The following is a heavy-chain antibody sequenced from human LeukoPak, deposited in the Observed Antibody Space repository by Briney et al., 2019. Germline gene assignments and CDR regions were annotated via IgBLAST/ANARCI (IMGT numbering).Heavy chain of an antibody. CDR2: IYYSGST. CDR3: AGSSWIPYNWFDP. CDR1: GGSFSGYY. Sequence: SETLSLTCAVYGGSFSGYYWSWIRQPPGKALEWIGYIYYSGSTSYNPSLKSRVTISVDTSKNQFSLNLSSVTAADTAVYYCAGSSWIPYNWFDPWGQGTLVTVSS. J-gene: IGHJ5*02. D-gene: IGHD5-18*01. V-gene: IGHV4-59*01.